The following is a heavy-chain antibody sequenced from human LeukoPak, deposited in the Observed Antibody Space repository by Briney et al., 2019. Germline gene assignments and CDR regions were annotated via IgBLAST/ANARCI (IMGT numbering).Heavy chain of an antibody. CDR1: GGSISSGDYY. V-gene: IGHV4-30-4*01. Sequence: SQTLSLTCTVSGGSISSGDYYWSWLRQPPGKGLEWIGYIYYSGSTYYNPSLKSRVTISVDTSKNQFSLKLSSVTAADTAVYYCARGNRSYGDYIFDYWGQGTLVTVSS. CDR2: IYYSGST. CDR3: ARGNRSYGDYIFDY. J-gene: IGHJ4*02. D-gene: IGHD4-17*01.